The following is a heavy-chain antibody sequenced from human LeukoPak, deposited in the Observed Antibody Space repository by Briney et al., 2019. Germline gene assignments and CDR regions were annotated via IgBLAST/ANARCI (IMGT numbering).Heavy chain of an antibody. V-gene: IGHV1-18*01. D-gene: IGHD2-2*01. J-gene: IGHJ6*02. Sequence: ASAKVSCKASGYTFTSYGISWVRQAPGQGLEWMGWISAYNGNTNYAQKLQGRVTMTTDTSTTTAYLELRSLRSDDTAVYYCARYCTNTNCLPNFYGMDVWGQGTTVTVSS. CDR1: GYTFTSYG. CDR3: ARYCTNTNCLPNFYGMDV. CDR2: ISAYNGNT.